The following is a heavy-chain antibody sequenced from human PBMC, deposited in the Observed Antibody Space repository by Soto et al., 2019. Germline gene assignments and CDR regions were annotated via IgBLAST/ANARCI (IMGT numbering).Heavy chain of an antibody. CDR3: VRGKEAGVWFDP. V-gene: IGHV1-3*04. D-gene: IGHD3-10*01. CDR2: INSDTGYT. Sequence: GASVKFSCKASGFTFSHHSIHWVRQAPGQRLEWMGWINSDTGYTKYSQKFQARLTITWDSSAKTAYMELSSLQSEDTAVYYCVRGKEAGVWFDPWGQGTLVTVS. CDR1: GFTFSHHS. J-gene: IGHJ5*02.